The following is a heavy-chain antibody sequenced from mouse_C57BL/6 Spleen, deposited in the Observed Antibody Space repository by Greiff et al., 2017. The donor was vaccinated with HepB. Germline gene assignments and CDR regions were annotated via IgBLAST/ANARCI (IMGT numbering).Heavy chain of an antibody. J-gene: IGHJ2*01. CDR1: GYTFTDYY. V-gene: IGHV1-19*01. Sequence: EVQLQQSGPVLVKPGASVKMSCKASGYTFTDYYMNWVKQSHGKSLEWIGVINPYNGGTSYNQKFKGKATLTVEQSSSTAYMELNSLTSEESAVNYCERTEDYFDYWGQGTTLTVSS. CDR3: ERTEDYFDY. CDR2: INPYNGGT.